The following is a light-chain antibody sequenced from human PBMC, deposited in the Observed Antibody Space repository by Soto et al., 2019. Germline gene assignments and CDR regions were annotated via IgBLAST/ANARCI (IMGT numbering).Light chain of an antibody. CDR2: GAS. Sequence: EIVLTQSPGTLSLSPGERATLSCRASQSVSSSYLAWYQQKPGQAPRLLIYGASSRATGIPDRFSGSGSGTDFTLTISRLEPEDCAVYYCQEYDSSLGLTCGGGTKVEIK. CDR3: QEYDSSLGLT. CDR1: QSVSSSY. J-gene: IGKJ4*01. V-gene: IGKV3-20*01.